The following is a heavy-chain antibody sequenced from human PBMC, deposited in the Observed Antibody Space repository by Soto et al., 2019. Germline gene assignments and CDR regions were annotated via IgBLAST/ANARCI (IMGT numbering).Heavy chain of an antibody. D-gene: IGHD6-13*01. Sequence: ASVEVSCKASGDTFAGCYRRWVRQAPGQGLEWMGWINPNSGGTNYAQKFQGWVTMTRDTSISTAYMELSRLRSDDTAVYYCAREDSSSSFFDPWGQGTLVTVSS. V-gene: IGHV1-2*04. CDR2: INPNSGGT. J-gene: IGHJ5*02. CDR1: GDTFAGCY. CDR3: AREDSSSSFFDP.